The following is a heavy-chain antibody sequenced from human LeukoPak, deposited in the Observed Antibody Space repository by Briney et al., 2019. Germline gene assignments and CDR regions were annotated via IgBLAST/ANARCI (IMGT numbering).Heavy chain of an antibody. CDR3: GRIKTVSYYYYYMDV. J-gene: IGHJ6*03. CDR2: IIPIFGTA. D-gene: IGHD1-14*01. V-gene: IGHV1-69*01. Sequence: ASVKVSCKASGGTFSSYSITWVRQASGQGLEWMGGIIPIFGTANYAQKFQGRVTITADESTSTAYMELSSLRSEDTAVYYCGRIKTVSYYYYYMDVWGKGTTVTVSS. CDR1: GGTFSSYS.